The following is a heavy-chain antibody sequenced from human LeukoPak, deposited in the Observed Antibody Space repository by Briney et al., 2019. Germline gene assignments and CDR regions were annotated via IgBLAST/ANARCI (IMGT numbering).Heavy chain of an antibody. CDR2: IYGVDGT. CDR3: ASDLFY. V-gene: IGHV3-53*01. CDR1: GFTFRNYW. J-gene: IGHJ4*02. Sequence: PGGSLRLSCAASGFTFRNYWMHWVRRAPGKGLEWVSVIYGVDGTSYADSVKGRFTISRDNSKNTVYLQMNSLRAEDTAVYYCASDLFYWGQGTLVTVSS.